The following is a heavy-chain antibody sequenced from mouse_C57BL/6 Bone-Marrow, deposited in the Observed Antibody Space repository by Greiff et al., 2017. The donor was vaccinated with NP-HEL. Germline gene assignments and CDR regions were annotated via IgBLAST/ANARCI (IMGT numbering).Heavy chain of an antibody. D-gene: IGHD1-1*01. CDR3: ARKSSPHYYAMDY. Sequence: DVKLVESGGGLVKPGGSLKLSCAASGFTFSDYGMHWVRQAPEKGLEWVAYISSGSSTIYYADTVKGRFTISRDNAKNTLFLQMTSLRSEDTAMYYCARKSSPHYYAMDYWGQGTSVTVSS. CDR1: GFTFSDYG. J-gene: IGHJ4*01. CDR2: ISSGSSTI. V-gene: IGHV5-17*01.